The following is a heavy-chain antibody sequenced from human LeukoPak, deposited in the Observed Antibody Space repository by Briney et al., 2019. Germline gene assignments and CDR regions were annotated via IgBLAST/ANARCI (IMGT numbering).Heavy chain of an antibody. V-gene: IGHV3-23*01. CDR1: GFTFDDYA. CDR2: ISGSGGST. J-gene: IGHJ4*02. Sequence: GRSLRLSCAASGFTFDDYAMHWVRQAPGKGLEWVSAISGSGGSTYYADSVKGRFTISRDNSKNTLYLQMNNLKAEDTAVYYCARGATYAYYQDYWGQGTLVTVSS. D-gene: IGHD1-26*01. CDR3: ARGATYAYYQDY.